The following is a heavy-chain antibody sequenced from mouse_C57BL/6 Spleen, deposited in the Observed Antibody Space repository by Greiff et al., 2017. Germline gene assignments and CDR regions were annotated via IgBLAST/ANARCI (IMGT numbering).Heavy chain of an antibody. Sequence: EVKLMESGGGLVKPGGSLKLSCAASGFTFSDYGMHWVRQAPEKGLEWVAYISSGSSTIYYADTVKGRFTISRDNAKNTLFLQMTILRSEDTAMYYCASDTTVVAPYYFDYWGQGTTLTVSS. CDR1: GFTFSDYG. CDR3: ASDTTVVAPYYFDY. V-gene: IGHV5-17*01. D-gene: IGHD1-1*01. CDR2: ISSGSSTI. J-gene: IGHJ2*01.